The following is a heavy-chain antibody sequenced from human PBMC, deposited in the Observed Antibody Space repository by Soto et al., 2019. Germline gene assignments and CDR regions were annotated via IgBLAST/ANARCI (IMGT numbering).Heavy chain of an antibody. J-gene: IGHJ4*02. V-gene: IGHV4-34*01. CDR3: ASIVAHLYYFDY. D-gene: IGHD5-12*01. Sequence: PSETLSLTCAVYGGSFSGYYWSWIRQPPGKGLEWIGEINHSGSTNYNPSLKSRVTISVDTSKNQFSLKLSSVTAADTAVYYCASIVAHLYYFDYWGQGTLVTVPS. CDR2: INHSGST. CDR1: GGSFSGYY.